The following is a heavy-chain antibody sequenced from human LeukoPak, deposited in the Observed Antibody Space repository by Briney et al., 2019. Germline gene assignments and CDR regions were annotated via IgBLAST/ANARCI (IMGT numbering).Heavy chain of an antibody. J-gene: IGHJ4*02. V-gene: IGHV4-59*01. CDR3: ARARHNWKVPYFDY. CDR1: GGSISSYY. Sequence: PSETLSLTCTVSGGSISSYYWSWIRQPPGKGLEWIGYIYYSGSTNYNPSLKSRVTISVDTSKNQFSLKLSSVTAADTAVYYCARARHNWKVPYFDYWGQGTLVTVSS. D-gene: IGHD1-20*01. CDR2: IYYSGST.